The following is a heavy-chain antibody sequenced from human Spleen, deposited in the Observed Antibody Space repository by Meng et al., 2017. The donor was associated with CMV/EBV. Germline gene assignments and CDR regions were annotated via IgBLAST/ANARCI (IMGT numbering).Heavy chain of an antibody. D-gene: IGHD3-16*01. CDR2: IRHDGSNK. V-gene: IGHV3-30*02. CDR3: AKDQLLFGGPNAYFDD. CDR1: LTFGTYG. J-gene: IGHJ4*02. Sequence: LTFGTYGMHWVRQAPGKRLEWVAFIRHDGSNKFYGDSVKGRFTISRDNSKNTLYLQMNSLRAEETAMYYCAKDQLLFGGPNAYFDDWGQGTLVTVSS.